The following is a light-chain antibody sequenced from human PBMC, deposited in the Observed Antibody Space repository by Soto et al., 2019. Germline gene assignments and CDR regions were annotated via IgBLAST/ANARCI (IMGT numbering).Light chain of an antibody. J-gene: IGKJ2*01. CDR1: QSVRRN. CDR3: QQYNNWPPKYT. V-gene: IGKV3-15*01. CDR2: GAS. Sequence: EIVMTQSPATLSVSPGERATLSCRASQSVRRNLAWYQQKPGQDPRLLIYGASTRATGIPARFSGSGSGTEFTLTISSLQSEDFAVYYCQQYNNWPPKYTFGQGTKLEIK.